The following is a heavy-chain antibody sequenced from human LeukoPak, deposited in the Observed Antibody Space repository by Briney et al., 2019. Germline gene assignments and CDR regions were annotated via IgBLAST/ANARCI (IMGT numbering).Heavy chain of an antibody. CDR2: IYYSGST. D-gene: IGHD3-9*01. CDR1: GGSLSSSSYY. Sequence: SETLSLTCTVSGGSLSSSSYYWVWIRQPPGKGLEWIGSIYYSGSTYYNPSFKSRVIISTDTSKNQFSLKLTSVAAADTAVYYCAGPAILTGYSSWGQGVLVTVSS. J-gene: IGHJ5*02. V-gene: IGHV4-39*07. CDR3: AGPAILTGYSS.